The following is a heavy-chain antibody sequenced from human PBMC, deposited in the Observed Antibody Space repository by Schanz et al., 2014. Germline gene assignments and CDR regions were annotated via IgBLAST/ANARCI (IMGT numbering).Heavy chain of an antibody. CDR3: ARENLNWXXXXI. J-gene: IGHJ3*02. Sequence: QVQLVESGGGLVKPGGSLRLSCAASGFIFNDYYMNWIRQAPGKGLEWLSYISRDGTTSYYADSVKGRFTISRDNAKNSLYLEMTSXXXXXXXVYYCARENLNWXXXXIGGEGTXXXVSS. CDR2: ISRDGTTS. V-gene: IGHV3-11*01. D-gene: IGHD7-27*01. CDR1: GFIFNDYY.